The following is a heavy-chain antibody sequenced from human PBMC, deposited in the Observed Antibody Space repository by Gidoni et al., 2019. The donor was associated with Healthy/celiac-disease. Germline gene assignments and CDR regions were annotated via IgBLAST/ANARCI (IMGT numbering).Heavy chain of an antibody. Sequence: QMQLVQSGPEVKKPGTSVKVSCKASGFTFTSSAVQWVRQARGQRLEWIGWIVVGSGNTNYAQKFQERVTITRDMSTSTAYMELSSLRSEDTAVYYCAAARAGGYLNWFDPWGQGTLVTVSS. V-gene: IGHV1-58*01. D-gene: IGHD5-18*01. CDR3: AAARAGGYLNWFDP. CDR2: IVVGSGNT. J-gene: IGHJ5*02. CDR1: GFTFTSSA.